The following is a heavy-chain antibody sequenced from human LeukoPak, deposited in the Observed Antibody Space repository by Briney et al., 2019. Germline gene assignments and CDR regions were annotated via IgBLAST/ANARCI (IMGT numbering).Heavy chain of an antibody. CDR2: IRYDGSNK. D-gene: IGHD3-10*01. CDR1: GFTFSSYG. V-gene: IGHV3-30*02. Sequence: GGSLRLSCAASGFTFSSYGMHWVRQAPGKGLEWVAFIRYDGSNKYYADSVRSRFTISRDNSKNTLYLQMNSLRAEDTAVYYCARGSDYYYYGMDVWGQGTTVTVSS. CDR3: ARGSDYYYYGMDV. J-gene: IGHJ6*02.